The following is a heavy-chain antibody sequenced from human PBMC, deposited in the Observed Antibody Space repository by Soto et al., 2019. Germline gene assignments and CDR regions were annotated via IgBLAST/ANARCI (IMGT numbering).Heavy chain of an antibody. Sequence: GGSLRLSCAASGFTFSSYGMHWVRQAPGKGLEWVAVIWYDGSNKYYADSAKGRFTISRDNSKNTLYLQMNSLRAEDTAVYYCSRYVGGVKYGIYFRGKRYTVPVSA. V-gene: IGHV3-33*01. CDR2: IWYDGSNK. D-gene: IGHD3-10*02. CDR1: GFTFSSYG. J-gene: IGHJ6*04. CDR3: SRYVGGVKYGIYF.